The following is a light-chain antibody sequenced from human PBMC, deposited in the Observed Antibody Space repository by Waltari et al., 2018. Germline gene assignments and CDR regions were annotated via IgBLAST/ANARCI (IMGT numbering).Light chain of an antibody. CDR1: QSIRSN. CDR3: QQYDNWLGT. V-gene: IGKV3-15*01. Sequence: EIVMTQSPATLSVFPGERATLSCRASQSIRSNLAWYQHKPGQALRLLIYGASTRATGIPARFSGSGSGTEFTLTISRLQSEDFAVYFCQQYDNWLGTFGQGTKVEIK. J-gene: IGKJ1*01. CDR2: GAS.